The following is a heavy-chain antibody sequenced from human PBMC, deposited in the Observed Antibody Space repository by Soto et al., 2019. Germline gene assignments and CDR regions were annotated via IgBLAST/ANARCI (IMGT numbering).Heavy chain of an antibody. Sequence: ASVKVSCKASGYTFTSYGISWVRQAPGQGLEWMGWISAYNGNTNYAQKLQGRVTMTTDTSTSTAYMELRSLRSDDTAVYYWARGAASYYYYGMDVWGQGTXVTVSS. D-gene: IGHD6-13*01. V-gene: IGHV1-18*01. CDR1: GYTFTSYG. CDR3: ARGAASYYYYGMDV. J-gene: IGHJ6*02. CDR2: ISAYNGNT.